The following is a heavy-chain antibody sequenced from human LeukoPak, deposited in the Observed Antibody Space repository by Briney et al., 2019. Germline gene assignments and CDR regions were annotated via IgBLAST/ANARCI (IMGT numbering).Heavy chain of an antibody. CDR1: GFTFSGSA. CDR3: ASHSPRDGGKNDAFDI. D-gene: IGHD5-24*01. J-gene: IGHJ3*02. Sequence: PGGSLRLSCAASGFTFSGSAMHWVRQAPGKGLEWVAVAYSNGLYKYNSDAVKGRFTISKDNSKNMLYLQMNSLTVEDTAVYYCASHSPRDGGKNDAFDIWGQGTMVTVSS. V-gene: IGHV3-30*04. CDR2: AYSNGLYK.